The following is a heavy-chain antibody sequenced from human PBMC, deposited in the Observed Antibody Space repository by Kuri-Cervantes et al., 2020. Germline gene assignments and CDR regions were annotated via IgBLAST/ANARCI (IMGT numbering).Heavy chain of an antibody. CDR2: ISGSGGST. J-gene: IGHJ6*02. CDR1: GFTFSSYA. CDR3: AKDLAQWLAYYYYGMDV. Sequence: GESLKISCAASGFTFSSYAMSWVRQAPGKGLEWVSAISGSGGSTYYADSVKGRFTISRDNSKNTLYLQMNSLRAEDTAVYYCAKDLAQWLAYYYYGMDVWGQGTTVTVSS. D-gene: IGHD6-19*01. V-gene: IGHV3-23*01.